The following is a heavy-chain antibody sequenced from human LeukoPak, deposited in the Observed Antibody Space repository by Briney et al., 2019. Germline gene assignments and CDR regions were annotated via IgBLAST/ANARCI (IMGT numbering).Heavy chain of an antibody. CDR2: IKQDGSEK. V-gene: IGHV3-7*01. J-gene: IGHJ6*03. CDR3: ARDGDTVLTRGYYYYMDV. Sequence: GGSLRLSCAASGFTFSSYWMSWVRQAPGKGLEWVANIKQDGSEKYYVDSVKGRFTISRDNARNSLYLQMNGLRAEDTALYYCARDGDTVLTRGYYYYMDVWGKGTTVTVSS. CDR1: GFTFSSYW. D-gene: IGHD4-23*01.